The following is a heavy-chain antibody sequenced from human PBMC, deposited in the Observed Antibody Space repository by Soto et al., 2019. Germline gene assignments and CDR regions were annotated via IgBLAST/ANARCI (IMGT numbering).Heavy chain of an antibody. D-gene: IGHD2-21*01. J-gene: IGHJ6*03. CDR1: GGYISDYF. CDR3: ARGGISHWAYFYYMDV. V-gene: IGHV4-34*01. CDR2: INHLGSI. Sequence: SETMSLTCVVSGGYISDYFWSWIRQPPGMALEWIGEINHLGSINYNPSLKSRVTMSVDTSKNQFSLTLNSVTAADTATYYCARGGISHWAYFYYMDVWDRGTTVTVSS.